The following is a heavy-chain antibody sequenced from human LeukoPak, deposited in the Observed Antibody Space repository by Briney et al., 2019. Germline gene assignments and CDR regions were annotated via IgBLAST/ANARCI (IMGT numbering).Heavy chain of an antibody. CDR2: TYYRSKWYN. CDR3: ARDRRVRGVMWNSKSDGFDI. J-gene: IGHJ3*02. D-gene: IGHD3-10*01. V-gene: IGHV6-1*01. CDR1: GDSVSSNSAA. Sequence: SQTLSLTCAISGDSVSSNSAAWNWIRQSPSRGLEWLGRTYYRSKWYNDYAVSVKSRITINPDTSKNQFSLQLNSVTPEDTAVYYCARDRRVRGVMWNSKSDGFDIWGHGTMVTVSS.